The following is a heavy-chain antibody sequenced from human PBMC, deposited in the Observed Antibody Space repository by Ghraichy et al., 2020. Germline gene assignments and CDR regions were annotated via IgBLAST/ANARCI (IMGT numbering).Heavy chain of an antibody. CDR2: IYHSGST. CDR3: VIQLWLGIDY. J-gene: IGHJ4*02. D-gene: IGHD5-18*01. V-gene: IGHV4-4*02. CDR1: GGSISSSNW. Sequence: ESLNISCAVSGGSISSSNWWSWVRQPPGKGLEWIGEIYHSGSTNYNPSLKSRVTISVDKSKNQFSLKLSSVTAADTAVYYCVIQLWLGIDYWGQGTLVTVSS.